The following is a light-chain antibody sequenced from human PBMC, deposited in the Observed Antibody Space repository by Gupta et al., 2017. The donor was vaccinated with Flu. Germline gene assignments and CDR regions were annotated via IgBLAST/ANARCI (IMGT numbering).Light chain of an antibody. Sequence: GDRVTITCQASQTINHWLAWYQQKPGKVPKLLISKASNLESGVPSRFSGSGSGIDFTLTISSLQPDDFATYYCQQYNTYPITFGQGTRLEIK. V-gene: IGKV1-5*03. CDR2: KAS. CDR1: QTINHW. J-gene: IGKJ5*01. CDR3: QQYNTYPIT.